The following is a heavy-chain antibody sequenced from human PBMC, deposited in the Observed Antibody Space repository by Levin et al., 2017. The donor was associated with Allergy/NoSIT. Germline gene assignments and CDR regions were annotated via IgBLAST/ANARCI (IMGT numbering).Heavy chain of an antibody. V-gene: IGHV3-33*01. Sequence: GESLKISCAASGFTFSSYGMHWVRQAPGKGLEWVAVIWYDGSNKYYADSVKGRFTISRDNSKNTLYLQMNSLRAEDTAVYYCARDRRMITFGGVGAPHYYMDVWGKGTTVTVSS. D-gene: IGHD3-16*01. CDR2: IWYDGSNK. CDR3: ARDRRMITFGGVGAPHYYMDV. J-gene: IGHJ6*03. CDR1: GFTFSSYG.